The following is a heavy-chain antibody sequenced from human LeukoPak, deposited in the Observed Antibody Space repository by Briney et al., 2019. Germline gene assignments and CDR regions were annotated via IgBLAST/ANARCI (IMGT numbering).Heavy chain of an antibody. J-gene: IGHJ4*02. D-gene: IGHD5-12*01. V-gene: IGHV5-51*01. CDR2: IYLGDSDT. CDR1: GYIFATYW. Sequence: GEPLKISCNGSGYIFATYWIGTVRQTPGKGLERRGIIYLGDSDTRYRPSFQGQVTISASKSITTAYLQWSSLKASDTAVCYCARRGGGYDYWGQGTLVTVSS. CDR3: ARRGGGYDY.